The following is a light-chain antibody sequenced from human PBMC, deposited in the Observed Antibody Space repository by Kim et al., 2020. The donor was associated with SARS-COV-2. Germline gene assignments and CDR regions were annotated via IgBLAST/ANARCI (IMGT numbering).Light chain of an antibody. CDR1: QSIRTN. V-gene: IGKV1-39*01. Sequence: AYVGDRVATHCRESQSIRTNLNWYQQKSGKAPKLLIYAASSLQGGVPSRFSGSGSGTDFTLTISSLQPEDSATYYCQQSNSTPLTFGGGTKVDIK. CDR2: AAS. CDR3: QQSNSTPLT. J-gene: IGKJ4*01.